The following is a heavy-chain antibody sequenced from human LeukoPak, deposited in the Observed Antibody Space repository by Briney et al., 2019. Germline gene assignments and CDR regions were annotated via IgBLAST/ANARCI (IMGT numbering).Heavy chain of an antibody. D-gene: IGHD1-26*01. CDR3: ARDLQWELLYLDY. J-gene: IGHJ4*02. CDR1: GYTITNYY. V-gene: IGHV1-2*02. CDR2: INPNSGGT. Sequence: GASVKVSCKASGYTITNYYVHWVRQAPGQGLEWMGWINPNSGGTNYAQKFQGRVTMTRDTSISTAYMELSRLRSDDTAVYYCARDLQWELLYLDYWGQGTLVTVSS.